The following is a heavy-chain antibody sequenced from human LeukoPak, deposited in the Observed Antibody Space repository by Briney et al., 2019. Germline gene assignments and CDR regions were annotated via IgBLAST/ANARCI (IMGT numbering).Heavy chain of an antibody. CDR3: KVKFEGSDYYPHGSSFDY. J-gene: IGHJ4*02. V-gene: IGHV3-23*01. Sequence: GGSLRLSCAASGFTFSSYAMTWVRQAPGKGLEWVSTITAGGDYTYYADSVKGRFTISRDNSKNTLYLQMNSLRDEDTAVYRVKVKFEGSDYYPHGSSFDYWGQGSLVTVSS. CDR1: GFTFSSYA. D-gene: IGHD3-22*01. CDR2: ITAGGDYT.